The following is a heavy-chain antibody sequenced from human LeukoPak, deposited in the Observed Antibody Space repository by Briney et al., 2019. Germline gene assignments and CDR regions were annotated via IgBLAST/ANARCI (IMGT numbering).Heavy chain of an antibody. CDR1: GFTFSSYA. D-gene: IGHD6-19*01. J-gene: IGHJ4*02. Sequence: GGSLRLSCAASGFTFSSYAMSWVRQAPGKGLEWVSAISGSGGSTYYADSVKGRFTISRDNSKNTLYLQMNSLRAEDTAVYYCAKDRSSGWYKGIPRYYFDYWGQGTLVTVSS. CDR2: ISGSGGST. V-gene: IGHV3-23*01. CDR3: AKDRSSGWYKGIPRYYFDY.